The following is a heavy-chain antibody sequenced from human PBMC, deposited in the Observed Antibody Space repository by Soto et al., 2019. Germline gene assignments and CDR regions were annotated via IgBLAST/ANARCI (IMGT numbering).Heavy chain of an antibody. CDR1: GGSFSGYY. Sequence: SETLSLTCAVYGGSFSGYYWSWIRQPPGKGLEWIGEINHSGSTNYNPSLKSRVTISVDTSKNQFSLKLSSVTAADTAVYYCARVGRNCSGGSCYSHFDYWGQGTLVTVSS. V-gene: IGHV4-34*01. CDR2: INHSGST. J-gene: IGHJ4*02. CDR3: ARVGRNCSGGSCYSHFDY. D-gene: IGHD2-15*01.